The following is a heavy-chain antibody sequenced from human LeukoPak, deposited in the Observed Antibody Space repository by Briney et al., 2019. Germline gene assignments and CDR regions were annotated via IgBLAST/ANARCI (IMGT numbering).Heavy chain of an antibody. CDR2: IWYDGSNK. CDR3: ARGYGVRGVRAQATGGY. Sequence: PGGSLRLSCAASGFTFSSYGMHWVRQAPGKGVEWVAVIWYDGSNKYYADSVKGRFTISRDNSKNTLYLQMNSLRAEDTAVYYCARGYGVRGVRAQATGGYWGQGTLVTVSS. J-gene: IGHJ4*02. V-gene: IGHV3-33*01. D-gene: IGHD3-10*01. CDR1: GFTFSSYG.